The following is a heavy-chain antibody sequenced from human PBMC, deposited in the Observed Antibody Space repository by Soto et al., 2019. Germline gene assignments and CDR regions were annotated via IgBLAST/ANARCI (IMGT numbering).Heavy chain of an antibody. V-gene: IGHV4-34*01. Sequence: QVQLQQWGAGLLKPSETLSLSCAVYGGSFSGYYWSWIRHPPGKGLEWIGEINHSGSTNYNPSLKSRVTISVDTSKNQFSLKLSSVTAADTAVYYCARGIPDYGDYLYYYYYMDVWGKGTTVTVSS. J-gene: IGHJ6*03. D-gene: IGHD4-17*01. CDR3: ARGIPDYGDYLYYYYYMDV. CDR1: GGSFSGYY. CDR2: INHSGST.